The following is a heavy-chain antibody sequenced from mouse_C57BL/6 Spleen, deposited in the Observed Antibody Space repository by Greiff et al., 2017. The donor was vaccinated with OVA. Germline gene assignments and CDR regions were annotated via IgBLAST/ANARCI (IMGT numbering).Heavy chain of an antibody. J-gene: IGHJ3*01. V-gene: IGHV5-17*01. CDR1: GFTFSDYG. CDR2: IISGSSTI. D-gene: IGHD2-4*01. CDR3: ATMITTPFAY. Sequence: VQLKESGGGLVKPGGSLKLSCAASGFTFSDYGMHWVRQAPEKGLEWVAYIISGSSTIYYADTVKGRFTISKDNATNTLFLQMTSLRSEDPAMYYCATMITTPFAYGGQGTLVTVSA.